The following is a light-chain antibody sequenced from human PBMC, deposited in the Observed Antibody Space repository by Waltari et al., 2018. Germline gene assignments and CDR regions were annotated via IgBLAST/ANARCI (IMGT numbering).Light chain of an antibody. J-gene: IGLJ1*01. CDR3: CSYAGSYTYV. CDR1: SSDVGGYNS. Sequence: QSALTQPRSVSGSPGTSVTISCTGTSSDVGGYNSVSWYQQHPGKAPKLMIYAVSKRPSGVPDRFSGSKSGNTASLTISGLQAEDEADYYCCSYAGSYTYVFGTGTKVTVL. CDR2: AVS. V-gene: IGLV2-11*01.